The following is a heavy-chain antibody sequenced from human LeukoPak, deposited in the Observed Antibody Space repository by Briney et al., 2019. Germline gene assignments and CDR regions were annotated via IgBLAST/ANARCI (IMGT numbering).Heavy chain of an antibody. D-gene: IGHD5-18*01. J-gene: IGHJ3*02. CDR2: ISNDGRNK. CDR3: ARGPRYSYQPTGDFDI. CDR1: GFTFSSYG. V-gene: IGHV3-30*03. Sequence: PGRSLRLSCAASGFTFSSYGIHWVRQAPAKGLEWLAVISNDGRNKYYADSVKGRFTISRDNSQNTLYLQMNSLRAEDTAVYYCARGPRYSYQPTGDFDIWGQGTMVTVSS.